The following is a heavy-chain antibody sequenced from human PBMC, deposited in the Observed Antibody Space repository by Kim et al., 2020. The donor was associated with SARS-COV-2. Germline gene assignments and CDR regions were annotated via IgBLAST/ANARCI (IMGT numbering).Heavy chain of an antibody. D-gene: IGHD3-3*01. V-gene: IGHV1-69*06. Sequence: SVKVSCKASGGTFSSYAISWVRQAPGQGLEWMGWINPIFGTANYAQKFQGRVTITADISTSTAYMELSGLRSDDTALYYCARGSTTFGVGDPYYFDYLG. CDR2: INPIFGTA. CDR3: ARGSTTFGVGDPYYFDY. J-gene: IGHJ4*01. CDR1: GGTFSSYA.